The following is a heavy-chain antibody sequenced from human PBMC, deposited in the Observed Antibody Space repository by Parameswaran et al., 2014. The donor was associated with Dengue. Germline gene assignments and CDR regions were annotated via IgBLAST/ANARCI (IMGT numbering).Heavy chain of an antibody. D-gene: IGHD2-15*01. CDR2: IYPGDSDT. Sequence: VRQMPGKGLEWMGLIYPGDSDTRYSPSFQGQVTISADKSISTAYLQWSSLKASDTATYYCARLQGYCSGGSCYGMDVWGQGTTVTVSS. V-gene: IGHV5-51*01. CDR3: ARLQGYCSGGSCYGMDV. J-gene: IGHJ6*02.